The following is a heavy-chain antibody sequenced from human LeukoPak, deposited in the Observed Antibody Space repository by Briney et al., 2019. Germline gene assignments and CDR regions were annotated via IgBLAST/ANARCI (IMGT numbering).Heavy chain of an antibody. CDR3: AREPSTVSWVDP. J-gene: IGHJ5*02. CDR2: IYSSGST. V-gene: IGHV4-4*07. D-gene: IGHD2-8*02. CDR1: GGSISGYY. Sequence: SETLSLNCTVSGGSISGYYWSWIRQPAGKGLEWIGRIYSSGSTNYNPSLKSRVTMSVDTSKNQFSLNLSSVTAADTAVYYCAREPSTVSWVDPWGQGTLVTVSS.